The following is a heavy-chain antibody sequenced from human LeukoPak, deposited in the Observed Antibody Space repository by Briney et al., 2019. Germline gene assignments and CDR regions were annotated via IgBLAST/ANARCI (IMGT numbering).Heavy chain of an antibody. D-gene: IGHD3-10*01. V-gene: IGHV4-59*01. CDR2: IYYSGST. J-gene: IGHJ5*02. CDR3: ARGGGSGRGNWFDP. Sequence: KPSETLSLTCTVSGGSISSYSWSWIRQPPGKGLEWIGYIYYSGSTNYNPSLKSRVTISVDTSKGQFSLKLTSVTAADTAVYYCARGGGSGRGNWFDPWGQGSLVIVSS. CDR1: GGSISSYS.